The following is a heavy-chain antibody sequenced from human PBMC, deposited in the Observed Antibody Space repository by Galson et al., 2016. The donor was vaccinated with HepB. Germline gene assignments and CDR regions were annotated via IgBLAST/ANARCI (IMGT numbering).Heavy chain of an antibody. CDR2: IASNSRYI. J-gene: IGHJ4*02. CDR1: GFTFSNYS. CDR3: ARERNYYDSSGYYYDYFDY. Sequence: SLRLSCAVSGFTFSNYSMNWVRQAPGKGLEWVLSIASNSRYINYADSVKGRFTMSRDNAKNSLYLQMNSLRAEDTAVYYCARERNYYDSSGYYYDYFDYWGQGTLVTVSS. D-gene: IGHD3-22*01. V-gene: IGHV3-21*01.